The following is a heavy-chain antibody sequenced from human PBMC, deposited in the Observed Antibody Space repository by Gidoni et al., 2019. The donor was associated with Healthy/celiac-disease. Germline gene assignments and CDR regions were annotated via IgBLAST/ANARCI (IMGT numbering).Heavy chain of an antibody. V-gene: IGHV3-15*07. CDR3: TTHEWELMLIGMDV. D-gene: IGHD1-26*01. CDR1: GFTFRTAW. Sequence: EVQLVESGGGLVKPGGPLRLSCAASGFTFRTAWMNWVRQAPGKGLEWVGRSKGKADGGTTDYAAPVKGRFTISRDDSKNTLYLQMNSLKTEDTAVYYCTTHEWELMLIGMDVWGQGTTVTVSS. J-gene: IGHJ6*02. CDR2: SKGKADGGTT.